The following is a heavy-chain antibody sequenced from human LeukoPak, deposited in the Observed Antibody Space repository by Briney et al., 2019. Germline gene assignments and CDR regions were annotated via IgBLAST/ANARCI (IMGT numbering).Heavy chain of an antibody. Sequence: GGSLRLSCAASGFTFSSYAMSWVRQAPGKGLDWVSAISGSGGSTYYADSVKGRFTISRDNSKNTLYLQMNSLRAEDTAVYYCAKDSRFGLAAAGKSDYWGQGTLVTVSS. V-gene: IGHV3-23*01. D-gene: IGHD6-13*01. CDR3: AKDSRFGLAAAGKSDY. J-gene: IGHJ4*02. CDR2: ISGSGGST. CDR1: GFTFSSYA.